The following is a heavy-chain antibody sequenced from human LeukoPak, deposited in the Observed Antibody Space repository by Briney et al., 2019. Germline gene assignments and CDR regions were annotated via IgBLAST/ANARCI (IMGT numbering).Heavy chain of an antibody. Sequence: PGGSLRLSCAASGFTFSTYWMSWVRQAPGKGLEWVANIKQDGSEKYYVDSVKGRFTISRDNAKNSLYLQMNSLRAEDTAVYYCARVGIYRVAVAGPYYLDYWGQGTLVTVSS. D-gene: IGHD6-19*01. CDR3: ARVGIYRVAVAGPYYLDY. CDR1: GFTFSTYW. CDR2: IKQDGSEK. J-gene: IGHJ4*02. V-gene: IGHV3-7*01.